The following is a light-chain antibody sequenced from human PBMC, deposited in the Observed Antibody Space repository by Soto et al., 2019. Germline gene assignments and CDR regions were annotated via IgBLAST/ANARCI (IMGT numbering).Light chain of an antibody. CDR1: NSNIGAGYD. CDR2: AYT. V-gene: IGLV1-40*01. J-gene: IGLJ3*02. Sequence: QSVLTQPPSASGTPGQRVTISCTGSNSNIGAGYDLHWYQQFPGAAPKLLIFAYTNRPSGVPDRFSGSKSGTSASLAITGLQADDEADYYCQSFDSSLTAWVFGGGTQLTVL. CDR3: QSFDSSLTAWV.